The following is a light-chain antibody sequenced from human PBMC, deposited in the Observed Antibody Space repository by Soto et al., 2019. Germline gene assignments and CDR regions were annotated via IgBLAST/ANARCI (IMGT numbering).Light chain of an antibody. CDR1: QSIGNQ. Sequence: VLTQSPATLSSPPGARATLSCRASQSIGNQLTWYQQRPGRAPRLLMYDATHRATGVPARFSASGFGRDFSLTISSLEPEDFAVYYCHHRDDRPPMYSLGQGTKLEI. J-gene: IGKJ2*01. CDR2: DAT. CDR3: HHRDDRPPMYS. V-gene: IGKV3-11*02.